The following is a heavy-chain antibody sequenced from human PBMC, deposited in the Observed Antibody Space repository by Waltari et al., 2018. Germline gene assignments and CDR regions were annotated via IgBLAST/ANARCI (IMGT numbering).Heavy chain of an antibody. CDR1: GFTFSGYS. V-gene: IGHV3-21*05. Sequence: EVQLVESGGDLVQPGGSLRLSCAAPGFTFSGYSMNWVRQIPGKGLEWIAYMDRTETYRYYTDSVKGRFTIARDNAKKTLFLQLTSLRVEDTALYYCARDGRDFNYYGYYFDLWGQGTMVTVSS. CDR2: MDRTETYR. CDR3: ARDGRDFNYYGYYFDL. D-gene: IGHD2-15*01. J-gene: IGHJ4*02.